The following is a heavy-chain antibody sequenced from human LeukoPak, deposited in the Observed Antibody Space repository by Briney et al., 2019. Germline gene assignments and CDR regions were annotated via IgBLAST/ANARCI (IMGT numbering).Heavy chain of an antibody. CDR3: ARNYGSGSYLYWFDP. CDR2: INPSGGSP. V-gene: IGHV1-46*01. Sequence: ASVKVSCKASGYSFSDYAMHWVRQAPGQRLEWVGIINPSGGSPTYAQKFQGRLTMTRDTSTSTVYMELSSLRSDDTAVYYCARNYGSGSYLYWFDPWGQGTLVTVSS. J-gene: IGHJ5*02. D-gene: IGHD3-10*01. CDR1: GYSFSDYA.